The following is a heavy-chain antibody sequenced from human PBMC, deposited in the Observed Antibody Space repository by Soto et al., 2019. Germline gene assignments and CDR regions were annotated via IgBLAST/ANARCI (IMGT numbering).Heavy chain of an antibody. D-gene: IGHD1-26*01. CDR2: ISSSSSYT. V-gene: IGHV3-11*06. J-gene: IGHJ4*02. Sequence: QVQLVESGGGLVKPGGSLRLSCAASGFTFSDYYMSWIRQAPGKGLEWVSYISSSSSYTNYADSVKGRFTISRDNAKNSLYLQMNSLRAEDTAVYYCASIVGATYLNYFDYWGQGTLVTVSS. CDR3: ASIVGATYLNYFDY. CDR1: GFTFSDYY.